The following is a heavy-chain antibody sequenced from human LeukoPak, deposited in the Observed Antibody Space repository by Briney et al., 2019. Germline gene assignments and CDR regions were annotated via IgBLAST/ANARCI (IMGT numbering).Heavy chain of an antibody. CDR2: INPNSGGT. CDR1: GYTFTSYG. V-gene: IGHV1-2*04. J-gene: IGHJ6*02. D-gene: IGHD1-26*01. Sequence: GASVKVSCKASGYTFTSYGISWVRQAPGQGLEWMGWINPNSGGTNYAQKFQGWVTMTRDTSISTAYMELSRLRSDDTAVYYCARGVGSYYPYYYYGMDVWGQGTTVTVSS. CDR3: ARGVGSYYPYYYYGMDV.